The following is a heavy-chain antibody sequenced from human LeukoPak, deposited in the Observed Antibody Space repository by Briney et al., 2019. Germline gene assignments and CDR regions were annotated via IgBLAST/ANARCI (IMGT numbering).Heavy chain of an antibody. D-gene: IGHD2-2*01. CDR2: IYYNGST. V-gene: IGHV4-59*01. CDR1: GGSISSFY. J-gene: IGHJ6*02. Sequence: SETLSLTCTVSGGSISSFYWSWIRQPPGKRLEWIGYIYYNGSTNYNPSPKSRVTISVDTSKNQFSLNLSSVTAADTAVYYCARGCSSTSCWLRMDVWGQGTTVTVSS. CDR3: ARGCSSTSCWLRMDV.